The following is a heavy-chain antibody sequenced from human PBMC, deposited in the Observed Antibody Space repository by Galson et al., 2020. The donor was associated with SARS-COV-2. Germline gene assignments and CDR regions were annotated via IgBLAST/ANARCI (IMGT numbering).Heavy chain of an antibody. CDR1: GFIFSDYA. CDR3: LVKDYY. CDR2: LSSTGGTS. D-gene: IGHD2-8*02. J-gene: IGHJ6*03. V-gene: IGHV3-64D*09. Sequence: GGSLRLSCSASGFIFSDYAMHWVRQAPGKGLQYVSALSSTGGTSFYIESVKDRFTMSRDNSKNTFYLQMTGLRVEDTALYYCLVKDYY.